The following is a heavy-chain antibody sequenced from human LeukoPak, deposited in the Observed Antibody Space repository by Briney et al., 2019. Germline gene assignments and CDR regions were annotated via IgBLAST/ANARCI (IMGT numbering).Heavy chain of an antibody. CDR1: GGSISSSSYY. V-gene: IGHV4-39*01. Sequence: PSETLSLTCTVSGGSISSSSYYWGWIRQPPGKGLEWIGSIYYSGSTYYNPSLKSRVTISVDTSKNQFSLKLSSVTAADTAVYYCARHSSIAARQLDYWGQGTLVTVSS. J-gene: IGHJ4*02. CDR2: IYYSGST. CDR3: ARHSSIAARQLDY. D-gene: IGHD6-6*01.